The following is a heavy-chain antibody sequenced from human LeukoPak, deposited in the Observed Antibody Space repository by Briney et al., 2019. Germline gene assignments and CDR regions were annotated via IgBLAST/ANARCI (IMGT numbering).Heavy chain of an antibody. CDR1: GYTFTTFC. J-gene: IGHJ5*02. CDR3: ATHAPRDAYNS. Sequence: GESLKISCKGSGYTFTTFCIGWVRQMPGKGLEWMGIIYPGDSDTRYSPSFQGHVTISADKASSTAFLQWRSLKASDTAMYYCATHAPRDAYNSWGQGTMVTISS. D-gene: IGHD5-24*01. CDR2: IYPGDSDT. V-gene: IGHV5-51*01.